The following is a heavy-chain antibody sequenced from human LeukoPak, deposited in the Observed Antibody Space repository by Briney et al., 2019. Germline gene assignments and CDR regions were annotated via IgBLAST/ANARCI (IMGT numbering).Heavy chain of an antibody. D-gene: IGHD4-23*01. CDR3: ARAPPSTVVRCFDY. CDR2: IIPIFGTA. CDR1: GGTFSSYA. V-gene: IGHV1-69*13. J-gene: IGHJ4*02. Sequence: SVKVSCKASGGTFSSYAISWVRQAPGQGLEWMGGIIPIFGTANYAQRFQGRVTITADESTSTAYMELSSLRSEDTAVYYCARAPPSTVVRCFDYWGQGTLVTVSS.